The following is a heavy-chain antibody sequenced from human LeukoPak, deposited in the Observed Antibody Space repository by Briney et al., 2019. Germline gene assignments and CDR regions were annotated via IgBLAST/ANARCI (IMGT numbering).Heavy chain of an antibody. CDR1: GYTFTSYD. CDR3: ARSGYSYGLRYYYYYMDV. J-gene: IGHJ6*03. CDR2: MNPNSGNT. Sequence: ASVKVSCKASGYTFTSYDINWVRQATGQGLEWMGWMNPNSGNTGYAQKFQGRVTMTRNTSISTAYMELSSLRSEDTAVYYCARSGYSYGLRYYYYYMDVWGKGTTATVSS. V-gene: IGHV1-8*01. D-gene: IGHD5-18*01.